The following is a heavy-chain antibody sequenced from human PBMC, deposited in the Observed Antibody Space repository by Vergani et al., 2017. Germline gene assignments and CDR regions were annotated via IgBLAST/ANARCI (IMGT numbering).Heavy chain of an antibody. J-gene: IGHJ4*02. D-gene: IGHD3-9*01. Sequence: QVQVVQSGAEVKKSGASVKVSCKTSGYTFSNYYMHWVRQAPGQGLEWMGIINPSGGHTNYAQKFQGRVTMTRDTSTSTVYMERSSLRSEDTAIYYCARRDYGILTGYRYWGQGTLVTVSA. CDR2: INPSGGHT. CDR1: GYTFSNYY. CDR3: ARRDYGILTGYRY. V-gene: IGHV1-46*03.